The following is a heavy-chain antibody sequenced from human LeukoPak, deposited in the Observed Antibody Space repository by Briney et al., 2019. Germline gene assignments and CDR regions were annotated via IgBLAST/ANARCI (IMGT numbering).Heavy chain of an antibody. CDR2: IYYRGST. Sequence: PSETLSLTCTVSGGSISSYYWSWIRQPPGKGLEWIGNIYYRGSTNYNPSLKSRVTISVDTSKNQFSLKLNSVTAADTAVYYCARDSSGYYLFDYWGQGTLVTVSS. D-gene: IGHD3-22*01. J-gene: IGHJ4*02. CDR1: GGSISSYY. V-gene: IGHV4-59*01. CDR3: ARDSSGYYLFDY.